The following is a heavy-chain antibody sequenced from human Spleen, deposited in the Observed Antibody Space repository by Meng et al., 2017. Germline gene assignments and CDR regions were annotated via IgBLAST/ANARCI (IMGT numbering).Heavy chain of an antibody. CDR1: GFTVSSDY. J-gene: IGHJ4*02. CDR2: IYRDGST. CDR3: ARDGDSGYDFYFDY. V-gene: IGHV3-66*02. D-gene: IGHD5-12*01. Sequence: GGSLRLSCAASGFTVSSDYMNWVRQAPGRGLEWLSLIYRDGSTKYADYVRGRFTITRDNSKNTVYLQMNSLRPEDTAVYYCARDGDSGYDFYFDYWGQGTLVTVSS.